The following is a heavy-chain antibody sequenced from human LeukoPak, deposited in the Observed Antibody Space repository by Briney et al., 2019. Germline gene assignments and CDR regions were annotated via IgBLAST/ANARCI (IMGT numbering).Heavy chain of an antibody. Sequence: GGSLRLSCAASGFTFSAYSIHWVRQAPGKGLEWVSSISSTSSFTFYADSVKGRFTISRDNAHNSLYLQMNSLRAEDTAVYYCATPRTYYCSETSCYFDRGGQGTLVTASS. D-gene: IGHD2-15*01. CDR2: ISSTSSFT. CDR1: GFTFSAYS. CDR3: ATPRTYYCSETSCYFDR. J-gene: IGHJ4*03. V-gene: IGHV3-21*01.